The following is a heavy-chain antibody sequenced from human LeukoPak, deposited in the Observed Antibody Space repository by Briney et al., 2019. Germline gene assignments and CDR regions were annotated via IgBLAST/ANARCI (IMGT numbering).Heavy chain of an antibody. Sequence: GGSLRLSCAASGFTFSNYAMSWVRQAPGKGLEWDSSIGASGSSTYYADSVKGRFTISRDNSKNTLYPQMNSLRAEDTAVYYCAKDPDGLWSWGQGTLVTVSS. J-gene: IGHJ5*02. CDR2: IGASGSST. CDR3: AKDPDGLWS. D-gene: IGHD4/OR15-4a*01. V-gene: IGHV3-23*01. CDR1: GFTFSNYA.